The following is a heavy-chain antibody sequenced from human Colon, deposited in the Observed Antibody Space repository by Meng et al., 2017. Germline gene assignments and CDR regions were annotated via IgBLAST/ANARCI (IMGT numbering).Heavy chain of an antibody. CDR2: IYPDDSQT. CDR1: GYRFSDYW. V-gene: IGHV5-51*01. Sequence: KVSCKGSGYRFSDYWIGWVRQMPGKGLEWMGIIYPDDSQTRYSPSFQGQVTMSADKSISTAYLQWSGLKASDTAMYYCARYGGPQLWSNWFDFWGQGNRVNGAS. J-gene: IGHJ5*01. CDR3: ARYGGPQLWSNWFDF. D-gene: IGHD5-18*01.